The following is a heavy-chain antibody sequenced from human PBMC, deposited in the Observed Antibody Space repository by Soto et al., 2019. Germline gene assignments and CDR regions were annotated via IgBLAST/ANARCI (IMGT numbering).Heavy chain of an antibody. D-gene: IGHD3-16*01. Sequence: QLQLQESGPGLVKHSKTLSLTCTVSGGSTSSSSYYWGWIRQPPGKGLEWIGSIYYSGYTYYNPSLKSRVTISVVTSKNQFSLKLSSVTAADTAVYYCARHNGPLYVGYYYDMDVWGQGTTVTVSS. J-gene: IGHJ6*02. CDR2: IYYSGYT. CDR3: ARHNGPLYVGYYYDMDV. V-gene: IGHV4-39*01. CDR1: GGSTSSSSYY.